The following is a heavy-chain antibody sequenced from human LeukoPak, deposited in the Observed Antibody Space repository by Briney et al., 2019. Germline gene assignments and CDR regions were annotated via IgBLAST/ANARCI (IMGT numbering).Heavy chain of an antibody. V-gene: IGHV3-23*01. J-gene: IGHJ4*02. D-gene: IGHD4/OR15-4a*01. CDR1: GFTFSSYA. CDR3: AKDPLGFQRGA. CDR2: ISGSGSNT. Sequence: GGSLRLSCAASGFTFSSYAMSWVRQAPEKGLEWVSAISGSGSNTYYADSVKGRFTISRDNSKNTLYLQMNSLRVADTAVYYCAKDPLGFQRGAWGQGTLVTVSS.